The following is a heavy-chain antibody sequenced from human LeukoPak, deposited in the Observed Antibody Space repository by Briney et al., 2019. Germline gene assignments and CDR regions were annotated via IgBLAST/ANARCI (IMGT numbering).Heavy chain of an antibody. D-gene: IGHD3-10*01. CDR3: ARDRGNDDFDI. CDR2: IYYSGTT. CDR1: GGPISSGGCY. Sequence: SQTLSLTCTVSGGPISSGGCYWTWIRELPGKGLEGMGHIYYSGTTYYNPSLKSRVTISVDTSKNQFSLKLTSVTAADTAVYYCARDRGNDDFDIWGQGTMVTVSS. V-gene: IGHV4-31*03. J-gene: IGHJ3*02.